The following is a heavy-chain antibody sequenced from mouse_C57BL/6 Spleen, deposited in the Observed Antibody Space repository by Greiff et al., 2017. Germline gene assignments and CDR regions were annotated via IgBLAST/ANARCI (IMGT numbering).Heavy chain of an antibody. V-gene: IGHV1-20*01. J-gene: IGHJ3*01. Sequence: EVMLVESGPELVKPGDSVKISCKASGYSFTGYFMNWVMQSHGKSLEWIGRINPYNGDTFYNQKFKGKATLTVDKSSSTAHMELRSLTSEDSAVYYCARDDDAWFAYWGQGTLVTVSA. CDR1: GYSFTGYF. CDR3: ARDDDAWFAY. D-gene: IGHD2-3*01. CDR2: INPYNGDT.